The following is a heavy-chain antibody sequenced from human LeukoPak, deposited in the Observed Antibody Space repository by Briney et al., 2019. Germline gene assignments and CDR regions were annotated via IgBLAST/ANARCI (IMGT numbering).Heavy chain of an antibody. CDR3: ARERSGSEIFARSFDI. CDR1: GGSISSSNW. CDR2: IYHSGST. D-gene: IGHD3-3*01. J-gene: IGHJ3*02. V-gene: IGHV4-4*02. Sequence: SETLSLTCAVSGGSISSSNWWSWVRQSPGKGLEWIGEIYHSGSTNYNPSLKSRITISVDKSKNHFSLKLSSVTAADTAVYYCARERSGSEIFARSFDIWGQGTKVTVSS.